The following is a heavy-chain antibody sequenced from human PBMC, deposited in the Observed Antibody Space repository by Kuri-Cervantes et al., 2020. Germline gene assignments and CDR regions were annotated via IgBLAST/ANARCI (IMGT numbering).Heavy chain of an antibody. CDR1: GGSISSGDYY. Sequence: LRLSCTVSGGSISSGDYYWSWIRQPPGKGLEWIGYIYYSGSTYYNPSLKSRVTISVDTSKNQFSLKLSSVTAADTAVYYCARSRRLGFLDYWGQGTLVTVSS. J-gene: IGHJ4*02. CDR3: ARSRRLGFLDY. CDR2: IYYSGST. V-gene: IGHV4-30-4*01. D-gene: IGHD2/OR15-2a*01.